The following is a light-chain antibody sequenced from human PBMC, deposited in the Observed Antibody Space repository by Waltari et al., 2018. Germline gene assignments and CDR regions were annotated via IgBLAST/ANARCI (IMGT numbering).Light chain of an antibody. CDR2: KAS. Sequence: DIQMTQSPSSLSASVGDTVTITCRASQSISSWLAWYQQKPGNAPKLLIYKASSVQSGVPSRFSGSGSGTDFTLTISSLQPEDFATYYCLQYNSSPFTFGPGTKLDIK. CDR3: LQYNSSPFT. J-gene: IGKJ3*01. V-gene: IGKV1-12*01. CDR1: QSISSW.